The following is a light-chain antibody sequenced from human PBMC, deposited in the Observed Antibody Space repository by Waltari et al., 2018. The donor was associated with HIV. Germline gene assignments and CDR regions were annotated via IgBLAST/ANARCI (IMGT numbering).Light chain of an antibody. CDR2: WDN. CDR1: SSNIGAGFD. V-gene: IGLV1-40*01. J-gene: IGLJ3*02. Sequence: QSVLTQSPSVSGAPGQRVTISCTGTSSNIGAGFDVHWYQHLPGTAPKLLIFWDNPRPSGVPDRFSGSMSGTSASLAITWLQADDEAYYYCQSYDSGLRGWVFGGGTKLTVL. CDR3: QSYDSGLRGWV.